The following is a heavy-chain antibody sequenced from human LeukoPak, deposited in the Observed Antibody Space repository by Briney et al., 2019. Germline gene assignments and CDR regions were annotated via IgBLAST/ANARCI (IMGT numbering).Heavy chain of an antibody. J-gene: IGHJ3*02. D-gene: IGHD3-22*01. CDR1: GGSISSYY. V-gene: IGHV4-59*12. CDR2: IYHSGST. CDR3: ARDPSYYYDSSGYPENAFDI. Sequence: SETLSLTYTVSGGSISSYYWSWIRQPPGKGLEWIGYIYHSGSTYYNPSLNSRVTISVDRSKNQFSLKLSSVTAADTAVYYCARDPSYYYDSSGYPENAFDIWGQGTMVTVSS.